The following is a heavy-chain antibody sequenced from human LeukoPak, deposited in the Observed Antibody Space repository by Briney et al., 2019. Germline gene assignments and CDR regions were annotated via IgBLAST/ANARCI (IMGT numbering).Heavy chain of an antibody. CDR3: AREVQQLDIPSLHTLYYFDY. Sequence: GGSLRLSCAASGFTFSSYSMNWVRQAPGKGLEWVSSISSSSSYIYYADSVKGRFTISRDNAKNSLYLQMNSLRAEDTAVCYCAREVQQLDIPSLHTLYYFDYWGQGTLVSVSS. CDR2: ISSSSSYI. V-gene: IGHV3-21*01. CDR1: GFTFSSYS. D-gene: IGHD6-13*01. J-gene: IGHJ4*02.